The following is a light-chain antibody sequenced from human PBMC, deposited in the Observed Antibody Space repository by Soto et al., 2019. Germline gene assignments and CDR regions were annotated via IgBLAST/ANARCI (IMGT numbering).Light chain of an antibody. J-gene: IGKJ1*01. Sequence: EIVMTQSPATLPVSPGEGGTLSCRASQSVNNYLAWYQQKPGQAPRLLIYGASSRATGIPDRFSGSGSGTDFTLTISRLEPEDFAVYYCQQYGSSPETFGQGTKVDIK. CDR3: QQYGSSPET. CDR1: QSVNNY. V-gene: IGKV3-20*01. CDR2: GAS.